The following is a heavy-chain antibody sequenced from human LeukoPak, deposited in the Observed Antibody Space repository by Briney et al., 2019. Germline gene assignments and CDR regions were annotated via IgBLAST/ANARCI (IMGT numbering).Heavy chain of an antibody. CDR2: ISYDGSNK. J-gene: IGHJ4*02. V-gene: IGHV3-30*04. CDR3: AGMATRYYFDY. D-gene: IGHD5-12*01. CDR1: GFTFSSYA. Sequence: GRSLRLSCAASGFTFSSYAMHWVRQAPGKGLEWVAVISYDGSNKYYADSVKGRFTISRDNSKNTLYVQMNSLRAEDTAVYYCAGMATRYYFDYWGQGTLVTVSS.